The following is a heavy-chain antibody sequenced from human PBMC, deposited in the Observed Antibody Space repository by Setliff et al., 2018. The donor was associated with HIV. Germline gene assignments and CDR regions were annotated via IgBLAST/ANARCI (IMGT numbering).Heavy chain of an antibody. D-gene: IGHD3-10*01. CDR2: INHSGNT. CDR1: GGSFSGYY. J-gene: IGHJ4*02. V-gene: IGHV4-34*01. Sequence: SETLSLTCAFNGGSFSGYYWMWIRQSPGEGLEWIGEINHSGNTNSNPSLKSRVTMSGDASKNQFSLNLTSVTAADTAVYFCARGLGRGSGTYYNPPGYWGPGTLVTVSS. CDR3: ARGLGRGSGTYYNPPGY.